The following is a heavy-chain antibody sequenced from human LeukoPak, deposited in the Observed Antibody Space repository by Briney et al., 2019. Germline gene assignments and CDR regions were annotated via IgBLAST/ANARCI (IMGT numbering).Heavy chain of an antibody. D-gene: IGHD3-10*01. CDR1: GGSISSSSYY. CDR3: ARHGYYYGSGSQWGFDY. V-gene: IGHV4-39*01. CDR2: IYYSGST. Sequence: PSETLSLTCTVSGGSISSSSYYWGWIRQPPGMGLEWIGSIYYSGSTYYNPSLKSRVTISVDTSKNQFSLKLSSVTAADTAVYYCARHGYYYGSGSQWGFDYWGQGTLVTVSS. J-gene: IGHJ4*02.